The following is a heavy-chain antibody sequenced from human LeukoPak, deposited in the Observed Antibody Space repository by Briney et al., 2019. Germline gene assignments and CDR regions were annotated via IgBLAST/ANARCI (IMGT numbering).Heavy chain of an antibody. CDR2: IYYSGST. CDR1: GGSISSYY. Sequence: PSETLSLTCTASGGSISSYYWSWIRQPPGKGLEWIGYIYYSGSTNYNPSLKSRVTISVDTSKNQFSLKLSSVTAADTAVYYCARGYYGDHFDYWGQGTLVTVSS. V-gene: IGHV4-59*01. CDR3: ARGYYGDHFDY. J-gene: IGHJ4*02. D-gene: IGHD4-17*01.